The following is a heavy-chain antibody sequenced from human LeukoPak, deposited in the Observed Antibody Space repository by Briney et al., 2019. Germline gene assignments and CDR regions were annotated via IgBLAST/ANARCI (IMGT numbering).Heavy chain of an antibody. D-gene: IGHD3-3*01. CDR3: ATHGSYYDFWSGYPFDY. Sequence: SETLSLTCTVSGGSISSYYWSRIRQPPGKGLEWIGYIYYSGSTNYNPTLRSRVTISVDTSKNQFSLKLSSVTAADTAVYYCATHGSYYDFWSGYPFDYWGQGTLVTVSS. CDR2: IYYSGST. J-gene: IGHJ4*02. CDR1: GGSISSYY. V-gene: IGHV4-59*08.